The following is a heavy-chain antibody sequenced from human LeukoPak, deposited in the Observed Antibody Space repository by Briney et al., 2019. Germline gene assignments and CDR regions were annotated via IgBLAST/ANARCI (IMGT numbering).Heavy chain of an antibody. CDR3: AIDKIESTGGRGCDY. CDR1: GFTFSSYA. V-gene: IGHV3-30*04. D-gene: IGHD2-15*01. J-gene: IGHJ4*02. Sequence: GRSLRLSCAASGFTFSSYAMHWVRQAPAKGLERVAVISYDGSNKYYADSVKGRFTISRDNSKNTLYLQMNSLRVEDTAVYYCAIDKIESTGGRGCDYWGQGALVTVSS. CDR2: ISYDGSNK.